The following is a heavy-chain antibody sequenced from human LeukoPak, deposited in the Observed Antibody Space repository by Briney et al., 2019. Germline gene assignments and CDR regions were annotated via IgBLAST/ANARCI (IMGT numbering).Heavy chain of an antibody. V-gene: IGHV3-30*18. CDR1: GFTFSSYG. Sequence: PGGSLRLSCAASGFTFSSYGMHWVRQAQGKGLEWAAVISFDGSNKYYADSVKGRFTISRDNSKNTLYLQMNSLRAEDTAVYYCAKDRSGVYYYYGMDVWGQGTTVTVSS. CDR3: AKDRSGVYYYYGMDV. CDR2: ISFDGSNK. J-gene: IGHJ6*02. D-gene: IGHD3-3*01.